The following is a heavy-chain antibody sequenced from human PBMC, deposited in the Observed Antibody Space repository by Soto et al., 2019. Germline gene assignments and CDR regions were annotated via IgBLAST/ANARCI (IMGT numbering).Heavy chain of an antibody. CDR3: ARGSAAGTKSPFDY. J-gene: IGHJ4*02. CDR1: GGSISGYY. CDR2: IHYSGST. V-gene: IGHV4-59*01. D-gene: IGHD6-13*01. Sequence: VQLQESGPGLVKPSETLPLTCTVSGGSISGYYWSWIRQSPGKGLEWIGYIHYSGSTNYNPSLKSRVTISVDTSKNQLSLKLSSVTAADTAVYYCARGSAAGTKSPFDYWGQGTLVTVSS.